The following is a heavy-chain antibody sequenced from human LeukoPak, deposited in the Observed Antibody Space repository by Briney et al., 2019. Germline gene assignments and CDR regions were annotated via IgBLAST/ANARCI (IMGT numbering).Heavy chain of an antibody. CDR3: ARDGYYDSSGGDC. CDR1: GFTFDDYG. D-gene: IGHD3-22*01. J-gene: IGHJ4*02. Sequence: GGSLTLSCAASGFTFDDYGMSWVPQAPGKGLEGFSGINWNGGSTGYADSVKGRFTISRDNAKNSLYLQMNSLRAEDTALYYCARDGYYDSSGGDCWGQGTLVTVYS. CDR2: INWNGGST. V-gene: IGHV3-20*04.